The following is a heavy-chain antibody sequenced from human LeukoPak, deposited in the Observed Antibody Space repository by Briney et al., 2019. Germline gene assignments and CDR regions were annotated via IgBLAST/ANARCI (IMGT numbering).Heavy chain of an antibody. CDR3: ARGSGWFDP. Sequence: PSETLSLTCAVYGGSFSGYYWSWIRQPPGKGLEWIGEINHSGSTNYNPSLESRVTISVDTSKNQFSLKLSSVTAADTAVYYCARGSGWFDPWGQGTLVTVSS. D-gene: IGHD3-10*01. CDR1: GGSFSGYY. CDR2: INHSGST. V-gene: IGHV4-34*01. J-gene: IGHJ5*02.